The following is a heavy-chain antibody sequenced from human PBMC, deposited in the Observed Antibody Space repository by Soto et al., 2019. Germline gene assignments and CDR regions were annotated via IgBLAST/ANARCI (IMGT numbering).Heavy chain of an antibody. J-gene: IGHJ5*02. CDR2: INHSGST. V-gene: IGHV4-34*01. D-gene: IGHD3-10*01. CDR3: SRAGKRYITMVRGVIVHWFDP. CDR1: GGSISSGGYS. Sequence: SETLSLTCAVSGGSISSGGYSWSWIRQPPGKGLEWIGEINHSGSTNYNQSLKSRVTISVDTSKNQFSLKLSSVTAADTAVFYCSRAGKRYITMVRGVIVHWFDPWGQGTLVTVS.